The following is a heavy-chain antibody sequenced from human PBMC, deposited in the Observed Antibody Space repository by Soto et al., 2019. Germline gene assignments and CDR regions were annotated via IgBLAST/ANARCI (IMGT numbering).Heavy chain of an antibody. D-gene: IGHD2-2*02. J-gene: IGHJ4*02. CDR3: ARGRRYCTGNNCYTDFGF. Sequence: VXAVKVADKASGYIFTDFGIRWGRQDPGQRLEWLGWIISVNDKTLYSPKFQGRLAITRDTSANTAYMDLYSLRSEDSAVYYCARGRRYCTGNNCYTDFGFWGQGSLVTVSS. V-gene: IGHV1-3*01. CDR2: IISVNDKT. CDR1: GYIFTDFG.